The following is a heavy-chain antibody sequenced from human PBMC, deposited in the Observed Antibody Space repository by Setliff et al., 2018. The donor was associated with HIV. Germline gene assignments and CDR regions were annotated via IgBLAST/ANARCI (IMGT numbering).Heavy chain of an antibody. D-gene: IGHD3-3*01. CDR2: ISSSSNYI. Sequence: PGGSLRLSCAASGFTFSSYYMNWVRQAPGKGLEWVSSISSSSNYIYYADSVKGLFTISRDNAKNSLYLQMNSLRAEDTAVYYCARQKYWSGYYGEGYYYYMDVWGKGTTVTVSS. J-gene: IGHJ6*03. CDR3: ARQKYWSGYYGEGYYYYMDV. CDR1: GFTFSSYY. V-gene: IGHV3-21*01.